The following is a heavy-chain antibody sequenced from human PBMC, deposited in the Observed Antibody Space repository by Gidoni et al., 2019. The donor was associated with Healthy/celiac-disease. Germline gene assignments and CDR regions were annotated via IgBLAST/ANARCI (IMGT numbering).Heavy chain of an antibody. Sequence: QVQLVQSGAEVKKPGASVKGSCKASGYTFTSYYMTWVRQAPGQGPEWMGISNPSGGSTSYAQKFQGIVTMTRDTSTSTVYMELSSLRSEDTAVYYCARGGITMIWGGGATRGAFDYWGQGTLVTVSS. V-gene: IGHV1-46*01. CDR1: GYTFTSYY. CDR3: ARGGITMIWGGGATRGAFDY. CDR2: SNPSGGST. D-gene: IGHD3-22*01. J-gene: IGHJ4*02.